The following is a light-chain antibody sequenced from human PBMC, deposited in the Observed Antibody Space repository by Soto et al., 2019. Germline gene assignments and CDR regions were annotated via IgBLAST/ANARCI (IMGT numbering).Light chain of an antibody. J-gene: IGLJ3*02. CDR1: SSDIGRYDY. CDR2: RVI. CDR3: QSYDNSLSGWV. V-gene: IGLV2-14*03. Sequence: QSVLTQPASVSGSPGQSITISCTGTSSDIGRYDYVSWYQQFPGKAPKLMIYRVINRPSGVPDRFSGSKSGTSGSLAITGLQAEDEADYYCQSYDNSLSGWVFGGGTKLTVL.